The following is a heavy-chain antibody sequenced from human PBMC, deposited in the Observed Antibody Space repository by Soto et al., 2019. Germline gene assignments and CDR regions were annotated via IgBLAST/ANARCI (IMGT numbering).Heavy chain of an antibody. CDR2: INHSGST. CDR1: GGSFSGYY. J-gene: IGHJ4*02. D-gene: IGHD3-22*01. Sequence: SETLYLTCAVYGGSFSGYYWSWIRQPPGKGLEWIGEINHSGSTNYNPSLKSRVTISVDTSKNQFSLKLSSVTAADTAVYYCARALYYYDSSGYPSIWGQGTLVTVSS. V-gene: IGHV4-34*01. CDR3: ARALYYYDSSGYPSI.